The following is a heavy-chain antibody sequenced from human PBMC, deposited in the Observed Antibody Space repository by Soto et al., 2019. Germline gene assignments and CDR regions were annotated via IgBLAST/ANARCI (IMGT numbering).Heavy chain of an antibody. CDR2: IYYSGST. CDR1: GGSISSSSYY. J-gene: IGHJ6*02. CDR3: ARHRQWLGYSYYYYGMDV. D-gene: IGHD6-19*01. Sequence: SETLSLTCTVSGGSISSSSYYWGWIRQPPGKGLEWIGSIYYSGSTYYNPSLKNRVTISVDTSKNQFSLKLSSVTAADTAVYYCARHRQWLGYSYYYYGMDVWGQGTTVTVSS. V-gene: IGHV4-39*01.